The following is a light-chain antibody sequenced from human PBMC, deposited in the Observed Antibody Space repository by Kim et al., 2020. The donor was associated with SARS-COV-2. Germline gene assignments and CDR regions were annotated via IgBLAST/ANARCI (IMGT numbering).Light chain of an antibody. CDR2: DTG. V-gene: IGLV7-46*01. J-gene: IGLJ2*01. Sequence: PGGTVTRTCDTSTGAVTSGHFPYWFQQKPGQAPRTLIYDTGNRPSWTPARFSGSLLGGKAALTLSAAQAEDEADYYCLLSYSDSRVFGGGTQLTVL. CDR3: LLSYSDSRV. CDR1: TGAVTSGHF.